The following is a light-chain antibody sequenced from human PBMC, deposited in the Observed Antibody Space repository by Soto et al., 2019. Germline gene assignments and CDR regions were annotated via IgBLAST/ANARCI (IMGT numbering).Light chain of an antibody. Sequence: AIQMTQSPSSLSASVGDIVTITYRASQDISDDVGWYQQTPGKAPKLLFSGASRLQSGVPSRFSRSGSGAAFTLTITSLRPEDSATYYCLQNHNYPRTFRQGTKVEI. V-gene: IGKV1-6*01. CDR2: GAS. CDR3: LQNHNYPRT. J-gene: IGKJ1*01. CDR1: QDISDD.